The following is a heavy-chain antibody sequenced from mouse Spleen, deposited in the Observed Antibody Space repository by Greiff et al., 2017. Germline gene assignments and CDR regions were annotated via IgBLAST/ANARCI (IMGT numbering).Heavy chain of an antibody. CDR3: ARNRYDDYFDY. J-gene: IGHJ2*01. D-gene: IGHD2-14*01. V-gene: IGHV1-69*01. Sequence: VQLQQPGAELVMPGASVKLSCKASGYTFTSYWMHWVKQRPGQGLEWIGEIDPSDSYTNYNQKFKGKATLTVDKSSSTAYMQLSSLTSEDSAVYYCARNRYDDYFDYWGQGTTLTVSS. CDR2: IDPSDSYT. CDR1: GYTFTSYW.